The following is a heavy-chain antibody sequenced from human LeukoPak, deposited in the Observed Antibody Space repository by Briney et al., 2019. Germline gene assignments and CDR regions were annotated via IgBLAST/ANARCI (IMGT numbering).Heavy chain of an antibody. CDR3: ARDLIAAADDY. J-gene: IGHJ4*02. Sequence: GGSLRLSCAASGFTFDDYGMSWVRQAPGKGLEWVSGINWNGGSTGYADSVKGRFTISRDNAKNSLYLQMNSLRAEDTAVYYCARDLIAAADDYWGQGTLVTVSS. D-gene: IGHD6-13*01. V-gene: IGHV3-20*04. CDR2: INWNGGST. CDR1: GFTFDDYG.